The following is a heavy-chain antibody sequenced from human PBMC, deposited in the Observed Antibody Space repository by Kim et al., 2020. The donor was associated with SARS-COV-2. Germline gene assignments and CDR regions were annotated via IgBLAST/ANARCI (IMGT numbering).Heavy chain of an antibody. D-gene: IGHD5-12*01. CDR1: GFTFDDYA. V-gene: IGHV3-9*01. CDR2: ISWNSGSI. J-gene: IGHJ4*02. Sequence: GGSLRLSCAASGFTFDDYAMHWVRQAPGKGLEWVSGISWNSGSIGYADSVKGRFTISRDNAKNSLYLQMNSLRAEDTALYYCAKSIVATILSGFDYWGQGTLVTVSS. CDR3: AKSIVATILSGFDY.